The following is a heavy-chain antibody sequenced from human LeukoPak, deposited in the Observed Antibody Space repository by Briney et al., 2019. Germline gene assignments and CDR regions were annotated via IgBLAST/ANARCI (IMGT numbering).Heavy chain of an antibody. V-gene: IGHV1-46*01. Sequence: ASVKVSCKASGYTFTSYYMHWVRQAPGQGLGWVGVINPSGGSTSNAQKFQGRVTMTRDTSTSTVYMELSSLRSEDTAVYYCARVVEDYYGSGSYSPHFDYWGQGTLVTVSS. CDR2: INPSGGST. CDR3: ARVVEDYYGSGSYSPHFDY. CDR1: GYTFTSYY. D-gene: IGHD3-10*01. J-gene: IGHJ4*02.